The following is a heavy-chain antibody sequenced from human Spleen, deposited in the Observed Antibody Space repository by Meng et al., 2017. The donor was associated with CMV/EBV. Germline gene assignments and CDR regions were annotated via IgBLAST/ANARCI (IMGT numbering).Heavy chain of an antibody. CDR2: VSWNGSRT. V-gene: IGHV3-19*01. J-gene: IGHJ4*02. D-gene: IGHD3-22*01. CDR3: VRNPPPGITIIVVANFDY. CDR1: GFAFSSYA. Sequence: GGSLRLSCAASGFAFSSYAMHWVRQAPGKGLEWVSGVSWNGSRTHYADSVKGRFIISRDNSRNFLYQQMNSLRPEDMAVYYCVRNPPPGITIIVVANFDYWGQGTLVTVSS.